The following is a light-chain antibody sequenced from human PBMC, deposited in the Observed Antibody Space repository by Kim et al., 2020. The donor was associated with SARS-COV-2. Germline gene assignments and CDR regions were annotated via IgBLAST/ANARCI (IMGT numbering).Light chain of an antibody. CDR3: SSYTTIYSYV. CDR1: SSDIGGFDY. CDR2: GVT. V-gene: IGLV2-14*03. Sequence: GQAITISCTVTSSDIGGFDYVSWYQQRPGKAPKLLIYGVTHRPSGFPDRFSGSKSGNTASLTISGLQAEDEADYYCSSYTTIYSYVFGTGTKVTVL. J-gene: IGLJ1*01.